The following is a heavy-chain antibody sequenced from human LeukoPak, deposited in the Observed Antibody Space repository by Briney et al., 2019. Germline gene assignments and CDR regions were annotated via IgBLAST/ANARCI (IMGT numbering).Heavy chain of an antibody. CDR2: IKQDGSET. D-gene: IGHD6-19*01. CDR3: SGGSGWLTDY. CDR1: GFSISTYW. J-gene: IGHJ4*02. Sequence: PGGPLRLSCAASGFSISTYWMNWVRQAPGKGLEWVATIKQDGSETLCVDFVKGRFTISRDNAKNSLYLQMNSLRAEDTAVYYCSGGSGWLTDYWGQGTLVTVSS. V-gene: IGHV3-7*04.